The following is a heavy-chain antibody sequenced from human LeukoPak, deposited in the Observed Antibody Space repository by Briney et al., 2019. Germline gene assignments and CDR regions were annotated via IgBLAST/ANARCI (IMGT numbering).Heavy chain of an antibody. CDR2: INPKSGGT. V-gene: IGHV1-2*02. Sequence: GSVKVSCKASGYTFTGNYIHWGRQAPGQGVEWMGWINPKSGGTKSAQNFQGRVTMTRDTYISTAYMELSTLRYADTAVYNCARDLGGSNTKDAFDLWGQGTMVTVSS. J-gene: IGHJ3*01. CDR3: ARDLGGSNTKDAFDL. CDR1: GYTFTGNY. D-gene: IGHD5-24*01.